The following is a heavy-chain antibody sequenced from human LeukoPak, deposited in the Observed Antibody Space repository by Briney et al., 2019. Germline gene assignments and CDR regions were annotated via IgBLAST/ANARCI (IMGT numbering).Heavy chain of an antibody. J-gene: IGHJ4*02. Sequence: SETLSLTCTVSGGSISSGGYYWSWIRQHPGKGLEWIGYIYYSGSTYYNPSLKSRVTISVDTSKNQFSLKLSSVTAADTAVYYCARVGGWTDFWSGYLPYYFDYRGQGTLVAVSS. D-gene: IGHD3-3*01. CDR3: ARVGGWTDFWSGYLPYYFDY. CDR1: GGSISSGGYY. V-gene: IGHV4-31*03. CDR2: IYYSGST.